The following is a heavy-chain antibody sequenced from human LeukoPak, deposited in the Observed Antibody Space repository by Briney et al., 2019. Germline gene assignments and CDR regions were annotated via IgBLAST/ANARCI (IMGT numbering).Heavy chain of an antibody. CDR2: INHSGST. D-gene: IGHD3-3*01. Sequence: SETLSLTCAVYGGSFSGYYWSWIRQPPGKGLEWIGEINHSGSTYYNPSLKSRVTISVDTSKNQFSLKLSSVTAADTAVYYCARGDYDFWSGTQDWYFDLWGRGTLVTVSS. CDR3: ARGDYDFWSGTQDWYFDL. J-gene: IGHJ2*01. V-gene: IGHV4-34*01. CDR1: GGSFSGYY.